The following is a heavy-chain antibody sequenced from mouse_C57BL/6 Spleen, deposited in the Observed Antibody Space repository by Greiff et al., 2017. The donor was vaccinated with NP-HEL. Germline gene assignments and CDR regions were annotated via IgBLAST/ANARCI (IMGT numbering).Heavy chain of an antibody. V-gene: IGHV1-64*01. D-gene: IGHD1-1*01. CDR1: GYTFTSYW. CDR2: IHPNSGST. CDR3: ARSHYYGRSRYYFDY. J-gene: IGHJ2*01. Sequence: QVQLKQPGAELVKPGASVKLSCKASGYTFTSYWMHWVKQRPGQGLEWIGMIHPNSGSTNYNEKFKSKATLTVDKSSSTAYMQLSSLTSEDSAVYYCARSHYYGRSRYYFDYWGQGTTLTVSS.